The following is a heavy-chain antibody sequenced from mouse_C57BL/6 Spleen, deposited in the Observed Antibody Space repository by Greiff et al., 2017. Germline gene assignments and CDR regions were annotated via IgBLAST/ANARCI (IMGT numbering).Heavy chain of an antibody. Sequence: QVQLQQPGAELVKPGASVKLSCKASGYTFTSYWMQWVKQRPGQGLEWIGEIDPSDSYTNYNQKFKGKATLTVDKSSSTAYMQLSSLKSEDSAVYYCARKGGQDYGSKEDYYFDYWGQGTTLTVSS. J-gene: IGHJ2*01. CDR3: ARKGGQDYGSKEDYYFDY. V-gene: IGHV1-50*01. CDR2: IDPSDSYT. D-gene: IGHD1-1*01. CDR1: GYTFTSYW.